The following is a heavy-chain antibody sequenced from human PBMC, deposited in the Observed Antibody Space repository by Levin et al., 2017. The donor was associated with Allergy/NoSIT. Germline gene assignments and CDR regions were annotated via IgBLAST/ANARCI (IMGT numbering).Heavy chain of an antibody. CDR3: ASANYYGSGSY. CDR1: GFTFSNYA. J-gene: IGHJ4*02. Sequence: GGSLRLSCAASGFTFSNYAMHWVRQAPGKGLEWVAVISYDGSNKYSADSVKGRFTISRDNSKNTLFLQMNSLRAEDTAMYYCASANYYGSGSYWGQGTLVTVSS. CDR2: ISYDGSNK. D-gene: IGHD3-10*01. V-gene: IGHV3-30-3*01.